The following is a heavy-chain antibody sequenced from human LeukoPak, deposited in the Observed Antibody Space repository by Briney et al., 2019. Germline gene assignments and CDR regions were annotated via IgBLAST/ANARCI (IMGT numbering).Heavy chain of an antibody. D-gene: IGHD2-21*02. CDR1: GDTVSSNSVT. Sequence: KPSQTLSLTCAMSGDTVSSNSVTWNWIRQSPSRVLEWLGRTYYRSKWYNDYAVSVKSRITINPDTSKNQFSLQLNSVTPEDTAVYYCARGRDSRGCRFDIWGQGTMVTVSS. CDR3: ARGRDSRGCRFDI. J-gene: IGHJ3*02. V-gene: IGHV6-1*01. CDR2: TYYRSKWYN.